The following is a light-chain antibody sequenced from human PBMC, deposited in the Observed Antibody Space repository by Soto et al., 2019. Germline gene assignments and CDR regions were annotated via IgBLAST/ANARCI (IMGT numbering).Light chain of an antibody. V-gene: IGKV3-11*01. CDR2: ADS. J-gene: IGKJ5*01. CDR1: QSVSGY. Sequence: EIVLTQSPATLSLSPGERATLSCRASQSVSGYLGWYQQKPGQAPRLLIYADSNRATGIPARFSGSGSGTDFTLTISSLEPEDFSVYYCQQYGSSPPITFGQGTRLEIK. CDR3: QQYGSSPPIT.